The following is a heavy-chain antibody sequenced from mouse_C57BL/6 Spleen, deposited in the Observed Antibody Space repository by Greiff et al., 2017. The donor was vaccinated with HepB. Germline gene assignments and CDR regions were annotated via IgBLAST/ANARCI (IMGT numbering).Heavy chain of an antibody. D-gene: IGHD1-1*01. Sequence: VQLKESGPELVKPGASVKIPCKASGYTFTDYNIDWVKQSHGKSLEWIGDINPNNGGTIYNQKFKGKATLTVDKSSSTAYMELRSLTSEDTAVYYCARARMNYYGSSSHWYFDVWGTGTTVTVSS. CDR2: INPNNGGT. V-gene: IGHV1-18*01. CDR1: GYTFTDYN. CDR3: ARARMNYYGSSSHWYFDV. J-gene: IGHJ1*03.